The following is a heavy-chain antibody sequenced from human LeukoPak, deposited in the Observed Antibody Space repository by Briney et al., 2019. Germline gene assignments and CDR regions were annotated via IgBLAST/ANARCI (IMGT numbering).Heavy chain of an antibody. CDR3: ARENDYVWGSYRSNFDY. CDR2: ISAYNGNT. Sequence: ASVKVSCKASGYTFTSCGISWVRQAPGQGLEWMGWISAYNGNTNYAQKLQGRVTMTTDTSTSTAYMELRSLRSDDTAVYYCARENDYVWGSYRSNFDYWGQGTLVTVSS. V-gene: IGHV1-18*01. J-gene: IGHJ4*02. D-gene: IGHD3-16*02. CDR1: GYTFTSCG.